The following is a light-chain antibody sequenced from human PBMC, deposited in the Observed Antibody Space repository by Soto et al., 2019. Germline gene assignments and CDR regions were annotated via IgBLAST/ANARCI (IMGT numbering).Light chain of an antibody. V-gene: IGLV2-14*01. CDR1: SSVVGAYNY. Sequence: QSVLTQPASVSGSPGQSITISCTGTSSVVGAYNYVSWYQQDPGKAPKVMIYDVSNRPSGVSHRFSASKSGNTASLTISGLQADDEADYYCTSYTTTTTYVFGTGTKVTVL. CDR2: DVS. J-gene: IGLJ1*01. CDR3: TSYTTTTTYV.